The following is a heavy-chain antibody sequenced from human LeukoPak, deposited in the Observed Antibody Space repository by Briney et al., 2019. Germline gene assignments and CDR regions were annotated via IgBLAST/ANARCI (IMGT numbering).Heavy chain of an antibody. CDR3: ARGPAPSPFGELYNNWFDP. Sequence: GASVNVSCKASGYTFTSYDINWVRQATGQGLECMGWMNPNSDNTGYAQKFQGRVTMPRNTSISTAYMGRSSLRSEDTAVYYCARGPAPSPFGELYNNWFDPWGQGTLVTVSS. CDR2: MNPNSDNT. V-gene: IGHV1-8*01. D-gene: IGHD3-10*01. J-gene: IGHJ5*02. CDR1: GYTFTSYD.